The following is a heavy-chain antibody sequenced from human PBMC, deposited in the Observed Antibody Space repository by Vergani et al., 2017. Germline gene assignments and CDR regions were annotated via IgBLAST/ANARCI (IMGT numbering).Heavy chain of an antibody. J-gene: IGHJ4*02. CDR1: GFDFTNSA. Sequence: EVQLVVSGGGVVKPGGSLTISCATSGFDFTNSAMSWFRQAPGRGLQWVSSITRGSKSIYYADSVKGRFTITRDDVKKSLLLRMNNLKVDDTAIYYCARTRSPIAMIRQFEQWGQGALVTVSS. D-gene: IGHD5-18*01. V-gene: IGHV3-21*01. CDR3: ARTRSPIAMIRQFEQ. CDR2: ITRGSKSI.